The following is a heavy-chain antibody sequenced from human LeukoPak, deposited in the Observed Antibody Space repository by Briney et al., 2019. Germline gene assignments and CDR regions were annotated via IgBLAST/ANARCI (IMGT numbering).Heavy chain of an antibody. Sequence: PGGSLRLSCAASGFTFNGYAMSWVRQAPGKGLEWVSSISGSGANTYYANSVKGRYTVYRDNSKSTLYLQVNNLRAEDTAVYYCAKHLGSHNFDYWGQGTLVTVSS. V-gene: IGHV3-23*01. CDR1: GFTFNGYA. CDR3: AKHLGSHNFDY. CDR2: ISGSGANT. D-gene: IGHD3-10*01. J-gene: IGHJ4*02.